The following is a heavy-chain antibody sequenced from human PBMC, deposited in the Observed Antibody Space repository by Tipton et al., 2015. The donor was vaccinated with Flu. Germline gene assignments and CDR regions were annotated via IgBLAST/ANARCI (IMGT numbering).Heavy chain of an antibody. CDR2: ISYSGNT. J-gene: IGHJ4*02. D-gene: IGHD3-10*02. CDR1: GGSINNYY. V-gene: IGHV4-59*05. CDR3: ARLSYYDVDLKNFYFED. Sequence: TLSLTCSVSGGSINNYYWSWIRQPPGKGLEWIGGISYSGNTYYNPSLKSRFVISVDTSKNQFSLKLSSVTAADTAVYYCARLSYYDVDLKNFYFEDWGQGTLVTVSS.